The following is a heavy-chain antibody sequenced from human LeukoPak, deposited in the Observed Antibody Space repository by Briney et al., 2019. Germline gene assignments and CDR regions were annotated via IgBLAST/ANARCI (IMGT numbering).Heavy chain of an antibody. CDR2: IYTSGST. Sequence: SETLSLTCTVSGGSISSYYWSWIRQAAGKGLERIGRIYTSGSTNYNPSLKSRVTMSVDTSKNQFSLKLSSVTAADTAVYYCARYSNRREYGMDVWGQGTTVTVSS. V-gene: IGHV4-4*07. J-gene: IGHJ6*02. D-gene: IGHD6-13*01. CDR3: ARYSNRREYGMDV. CDR1: GGSISSYY.